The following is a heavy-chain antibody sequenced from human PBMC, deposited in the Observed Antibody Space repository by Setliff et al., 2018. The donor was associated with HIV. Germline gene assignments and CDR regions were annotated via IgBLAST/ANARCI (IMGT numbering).Heavy chain of an antibody. J-gene: IGHJ4*02. CDR2: IFHSAAT. Sequence: SETLSLTCAVSGYSISSGYYWGWIRQPPGKGLEWIGSIFHSAATNYNPSLKSRVTISIDTSKNQFSLKLTSVTAADTAVYYCTRRGAYGYDYFDYWGPGILVTVSS. V-gene: IGHV4-38-2*01. CDR3: TRRGAYGYDYFDY. D-gene: IGHD5-12*01. CDR1: GYSISSGYY.